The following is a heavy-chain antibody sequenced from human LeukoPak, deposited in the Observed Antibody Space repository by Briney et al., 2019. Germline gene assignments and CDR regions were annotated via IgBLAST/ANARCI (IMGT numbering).Heavy chain of an antibody. CDR3: ARGFGTFDI. J-gene: IGHJ3*02. CDR1: GGSISSYY. D-gene: IGHD3-10*01. V-gene: IGHV4-4*07. CDR2: IYSTGST. Sequence: SETLSLTCTVSGGSISSYYWTWIRQPAGKGLEWIGRIYSTGSTNYNPSLKSRIAISVDTSKNQFSLRLSSVTAADTAVYYCARGFGTFDIWGQGTMVTVSS.